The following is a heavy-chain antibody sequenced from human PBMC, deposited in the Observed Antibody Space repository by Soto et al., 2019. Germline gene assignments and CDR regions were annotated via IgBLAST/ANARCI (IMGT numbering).Heavy chain of an antibody. J-gene: IGHJ4*02. CDR3: AKAPRGGVIITTHPAHIDY. D-gene: IGHD3-3*01. CDR2: INTDGGST. Sequence: QVQLVQSGAEVKKPGASVMLSCKASGYTFTSYYMHWVRQAPGQGLEWMGIINTDGGSTRYAQKFQGRVTMTRDTSTSTFYMELSSLRSEDTAVYYCAKAPRGGVIITTHPAHIDYWGQGTLVTVSS. V-gene: IGHV1-46*01. CDR1: GYTFTSYY.